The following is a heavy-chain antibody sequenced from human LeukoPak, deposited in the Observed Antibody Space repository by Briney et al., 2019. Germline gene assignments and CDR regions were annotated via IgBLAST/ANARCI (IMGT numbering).Heavy chain of an antibody. J-gene: IGHJ5*02. D-gene: IGHD3-10*01. V-gene: IGHV1-8*03. CDR3: ARGDYYGSPKVVAA. CDR1: GYTFTGYY. CDR2: INPNSGNT. Sequence: ASVKVSCKASGYTFTGYYMHWVRQAPGQGLEWMGWINPNSGNTGYAQKFQGRVTITRNTSISTAYIELNLLRSDDTAVYYCARGDYYGSPKVVAAWGQGTLVTVSS.